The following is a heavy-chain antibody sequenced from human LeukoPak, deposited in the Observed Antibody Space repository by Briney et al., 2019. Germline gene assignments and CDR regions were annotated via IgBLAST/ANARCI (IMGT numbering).Heavy chain of an antibody. V-gene: IGHV3-30*02. D-gene: IGHD2-15*01. CDR2: IRYDGSNK. Sequence: GGSLRLSCAASGFTFSSYGMHWVRQAPGKGLEWVAFIRYDGSNKYYADSVKGRFTISRDNSKNTLYLQMNSLRAEDTAVYYCAKEGYCSGGSCYVLDYWGQGTLVTVSS. CDR3: AKEGYCSGGSCYVLDY. CDR1: GFTFSSYG. J-gene: IGHJ4*02.